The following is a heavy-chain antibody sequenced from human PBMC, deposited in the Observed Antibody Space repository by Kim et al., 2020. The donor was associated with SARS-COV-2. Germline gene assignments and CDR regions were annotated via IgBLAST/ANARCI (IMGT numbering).Heavy chain of an antibody. Sequence: GGSLRLSCVASGFTFDIYAMTWVRQAPGKGLEWVSVISGGGVNKFYADSVRGRFTISRDNSKNTLFLQMNSLRDEDTALYYCAKVVVMDDYDCYYYDGMDVWGQGTTVTVSS. CDR1: GFTFDIYA. V-gene: IGHV3-23*01. CDR3: AKVVVMDDYDCYYYDGMDV. CDR2: ISGGGVNK. J-gene: IGHJ6*02. D-gene: IGHD3-16*01.